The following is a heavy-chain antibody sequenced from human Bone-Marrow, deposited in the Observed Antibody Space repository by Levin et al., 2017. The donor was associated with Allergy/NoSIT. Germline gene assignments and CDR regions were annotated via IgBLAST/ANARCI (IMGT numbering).Heavy chain of an antibody. J-gene: IGHJ4*02. CDR3: TGGINLVGLLSCDY. CDR2: ISNDGSEE. V-gene: IGHV3-30*04. CDR1: GISFSSYT. Sequence: GGSLRLSCAASGISFSSYTMHWVRQAPGKGLEWVTYISNDGSEENYIDSVKGRFTVSRDNSKNTLYLQMNSLRTEDTAVYYCTGGINLVGLLSCDYWGQGTLVTVSS. D-gene: IGHD2/OR15-2a*01.